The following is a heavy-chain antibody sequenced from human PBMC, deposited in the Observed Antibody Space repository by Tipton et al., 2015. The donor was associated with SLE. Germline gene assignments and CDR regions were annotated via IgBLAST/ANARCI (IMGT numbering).Heavy chain of an antibody. V-gene: IGHV4-59*11. CDR3: ARHPYRPPGGRDY. CDR1: GASISSHY. J-gene: IGHJ4*02. Sequence: TLSLTCTVSGASISSHYWNWIRQSPGKGLEWIGYIYYSGSTNYNPSLKSRVTISVDRSQKQLSLRLTSVTAADTAVYYCARHPYRPPGGRDYWGQGTLVTVSS. D-gene: IGHD1-26*01. CDR2: IYYSGST.